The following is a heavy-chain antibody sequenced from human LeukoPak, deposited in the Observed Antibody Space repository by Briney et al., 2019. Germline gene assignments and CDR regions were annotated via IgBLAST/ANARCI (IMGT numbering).Heavy chain of an antibody. CDR1: GFTFSDYH. V-gene: IGHV3-11*05. Sequence: GGSLRLSCAASGFTFSDYHMSWIRQAPGKGLEWVSFIVSSSTYTNYADSVKGRFTISRDNAKNSLYLQMNSLRAEDTAVYYCARDIDLNAGIMDVWGQGTTITVS. D-gene: IGHD1-14*01. J-gene: IGHJ6*02. CDR3: ARDIDLNAGIMDV. CDR2: IVSSSTYT.